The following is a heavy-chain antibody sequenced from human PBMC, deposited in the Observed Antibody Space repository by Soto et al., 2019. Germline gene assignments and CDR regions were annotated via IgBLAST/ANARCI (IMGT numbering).Heavy chain of an antibody. V-gene: IGHV3-48*01. J-gene: IGHJ4*02. CDR1: GFTFSTYS. D-gene: IGHD6-19*01. CDR2: ISSSSTI. Sequence: EVQLVESGGDLVQPGGSLRLSCAASGFTFSTYSMNWVRQAPWKGLEWVSSISSSSTIYYADSVKGRFTISRDNVQNSLYLQMHSLRAEDTAVYYCARERGSGWTFDYWGQGTLVTVSS. CDR3: ARERGSGWTFDY.